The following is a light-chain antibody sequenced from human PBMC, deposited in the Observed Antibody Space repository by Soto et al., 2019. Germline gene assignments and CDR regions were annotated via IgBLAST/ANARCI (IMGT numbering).Light chain of an antibody. V-gene: IGKV3-20*01. J-gene: IGKJ1*01. Sequence: EIVLTQSPGTLSLSPGERATLSCRASQSVSSSFLAWYQQKPGQAPRLLIYGASIRATGIPDRFSGSGSGTDFTLTISRREHEDFAVYYCQQYGSSPPWTFGQGTKVEIK. CDR2: GAS. CDR3: QQYGSSPPWT. CDR1: QSVSSSF.